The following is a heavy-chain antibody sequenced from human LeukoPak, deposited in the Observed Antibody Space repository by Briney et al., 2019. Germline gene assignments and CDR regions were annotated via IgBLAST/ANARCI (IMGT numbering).Heavy chain of an antibody. CDR2: IWYDGSNK. CDR1: GFTFSSYG. J-gene: IGHJ4*02. V-gene: IGHV3-33*01. D-gene: IGHD2-15*01. Sequence: GRSLRLSCAASGFTFSSYGMHWVRQTPGKGLEWVAVIWYDGSNKYYADSVKGRFTISRDNSKNTLYLQMNSLRAEDTAVYYCARAEYCSGGSCPPAGGDYWGQGTLVTVSS. CDR3: ARAEYCSGGSCPPAGGDY.